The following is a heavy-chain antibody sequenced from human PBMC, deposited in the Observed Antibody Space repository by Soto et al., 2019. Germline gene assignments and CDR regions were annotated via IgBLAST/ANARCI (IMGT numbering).Heavy chain of an antibody. D-gene: IGHD1-26*01. CDR2: ISYDGSNK. CDR3: AGGLRIKVVATPRGQWYFDL. CDR1: GFTFSSYA. J-gene: IGHJ2*01. Sequence: QVQLVESGGGVVQPGRSLRLSCAASGFTFSSYAMHWVRQAPGKGLEWVAVISYDGSNKYYADSVKGRFTISRDNSKNTLYLTMNSLRVEDPAVYYCAGGLRIKVVATPRGQWYFDLWGRGTLVTVSS. V-gene: IGHV3-30-3*01.